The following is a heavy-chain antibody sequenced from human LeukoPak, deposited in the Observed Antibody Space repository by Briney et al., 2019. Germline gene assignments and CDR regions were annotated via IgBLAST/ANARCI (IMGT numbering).Heavy chain of an antibody. J-gene: IGHJ4*02. CDR1: GGTFSSYA. CDR2: IIPIFGTA. Sequence: SVKVSCKASGGTFSSYAISWVRQAPGQGLEWMGGIIPIFGTANYAQKFQGRVTITADESTSAAYMELSSLRSEDTAVYYCARANYYDSSGYTRFDYWGQGTLVTVSS. CDR3: ARANYYDSSGYTRFDY. D-gene: IGHD3-22*01. V-gene: IGHV1-69*13.